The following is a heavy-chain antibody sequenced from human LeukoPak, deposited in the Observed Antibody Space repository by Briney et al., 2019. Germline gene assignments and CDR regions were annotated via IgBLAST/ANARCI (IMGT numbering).Heavy chain of an antibody. Sequence: PSETLSLTCAVSGYSISSGYYWGWIRQPPGKGLEWIGGIFYSGSTYYNPSLKSRVTISVDTSKNQFSLTLSSVPAADTAVYYGARQGCTNGVCYGFDYWGQGTLVTVSS. CDR2: IFYSGST. J-gene: IGHJ4*02. CDR1: GYSISSGYY. D-gene: IGHD2-8*01. CDR3: ARQGCTNGVCYGFDY. V-gene: IGHV4-38-2*01.